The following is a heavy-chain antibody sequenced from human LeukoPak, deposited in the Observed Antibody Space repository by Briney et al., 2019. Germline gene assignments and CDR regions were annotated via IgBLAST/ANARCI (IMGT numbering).Heavy chain of an antibody. CDR2: INPNSGGT. Sequence: ASVKVSCKASGYTFTGYYMHWVRQAPGQGLEWMGWINPNSGGTNYAQKFQGRVTMTRDTSISTAYMELSRLRSDDTAVYYCARESDLGYCSGGNCYSVFRQYYFDYWGQGTLVTVSS. CDR1: GYTFTGYY. CDR3: ARESDLGYCSGGNCYSVFRQYYFDY. V-gene: IGHV1-2*02. J-gene: IGHJ4*02. D-gene: IGHD2-15*01.